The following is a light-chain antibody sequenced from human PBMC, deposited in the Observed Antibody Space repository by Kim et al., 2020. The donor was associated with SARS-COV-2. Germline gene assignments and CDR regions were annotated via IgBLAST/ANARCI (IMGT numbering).Light chain of an antibody. J-gene: IGKJ1*01. CDR3: QQYGSSPRT. Sequence: EIVLTQSPGTLSLSPDEGATLSCRASQSVSSSYLAWYQQKPGQAPRLLIYGASSRANGIPDRFSGSGSGTDFALTISRLEPEDFAVYYCQQYGSSPRTFGQGTKVDIK. CDR2: GAS. V-gene: IGKV3-20*01. CDR1: QSVSSSY.